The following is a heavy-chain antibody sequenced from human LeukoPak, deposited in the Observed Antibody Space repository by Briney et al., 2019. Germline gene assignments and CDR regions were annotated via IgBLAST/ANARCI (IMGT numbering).Heavy chain of an antibody. Sequence: TSETLSLTCTVSGGSISSYYWSWIRQPAVKGLEWIGRIYTSGSTNYNPSLKSRVTMSVDTSKNQFSLKLSSVTAADTAVYYCPRELAQPYYYYDGMDVWGQGTTVTVSS. V-gene: IGHV4-4*07. J-gene: IGHJ6*02. CDR2: IYTSGST. CDR3: PRELAQPYYYYDGMDV. CDR1: GGSISSYY.